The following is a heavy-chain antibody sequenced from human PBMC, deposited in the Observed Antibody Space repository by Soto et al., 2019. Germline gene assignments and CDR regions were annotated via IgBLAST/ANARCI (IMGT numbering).Heavy chain of an antibody. Sequence: QVQLVQSGAEVKKPGSSVKVSCKASGGTFNNYAISWVRQAPGQGLEWMGGIIPLFGTTNYAQKFQGRVTINADESTSTAYMELSSLSSEDTAFYYCARPRSHYYDRSAERAFDIWGQGTMVTVSS. V-gene: IGHV1-69*01. CDR1: GGTFNNYA. CDR2: IIPLFGTT. D-gene: IGHD3-22*01. CDR3: ARPRSHYYDRSAERAFDI. J-gene: IGHJ3*02.